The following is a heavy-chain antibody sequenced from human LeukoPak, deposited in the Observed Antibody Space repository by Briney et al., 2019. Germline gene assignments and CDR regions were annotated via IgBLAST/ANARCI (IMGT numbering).Heavy chain of an antibody. CDR3: ARDDASSSSFDY. CDR2: IYYSGST. V-gene: IGHV4-31*03. Sequence: SQTLSLTCTVSGGSISDGGFYWSWIRQHPEKGLEWVGYIYYSGSTYYNPTLESRVTMSVDTSMKQFSLKLKSVTAADTAVYYCARDDASSSSFDYWGQGTLVTVSS. D-gene: IGHD6-6*01. J-gene: IGHJ4*02. CDR1: GGSISDGGFY.